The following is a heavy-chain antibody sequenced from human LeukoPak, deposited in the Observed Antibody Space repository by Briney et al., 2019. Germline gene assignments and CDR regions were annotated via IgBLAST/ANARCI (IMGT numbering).Heavy chain of an antibody. CDR2: IYDSGST. CDR1: GVSISSSKSY. V-gene: IGHV4-39*01. Sequence: SETLSLTCTVSGVSISSSKSYWGWIRQPPGKGLEWIGYIYDSGSTNYNPSLKSRVTISVDTSKNQFSLKLSSVTAADTAVYYCARPTFSLRHSGYDKGYYYYYMDVWSKGTTVTISS. CDR3: ARPTFSLRHSGYDKGYYYYYMDV. J-gene: IGHJ6*03. D-gene: IGHD5-12*01.